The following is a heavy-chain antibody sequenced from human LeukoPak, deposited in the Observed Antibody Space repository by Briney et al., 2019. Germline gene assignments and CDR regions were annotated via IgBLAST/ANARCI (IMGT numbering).Heavy chain of an antibody. CDR2: IIYGGSNK. CDR1: GFTFSSYG. V-gene: IGHV3-30*18. D-gene: IGHD4-17*01. Sequence: GGSLRPSCAASGFTFSSYGMHWVRQAPGKGLEWVAGIIYGGSNKYYADSVKGRFTISRDNSKNTLYLQMNSLRAEDTAVYYCAKGEDYGDFDYWGQGTLVTVSS. CDR3: AKGEDYGDFDY. J-gene: IGHJ4*02.